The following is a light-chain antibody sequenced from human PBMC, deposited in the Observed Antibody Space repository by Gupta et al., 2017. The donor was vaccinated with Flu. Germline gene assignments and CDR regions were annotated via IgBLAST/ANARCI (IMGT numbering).Light chain of an antibody. Sequence: DIVMTQSPDSLAVSLGERATINCKSSQNVLYISNNKNYLAWYQQRPGQSPKLLFYWASTRESGVPDRFSGSGSGTDFTLTISSLQAEDVAVYYCQQDDSTPWTFGQGTSVEIK. CDR1: QNVLYISNNKNY. CDR3: QQDDSTPWT. J-gene: IGKJ1*01. V-gene: IGKV4-1*01. CDR2: WAS.